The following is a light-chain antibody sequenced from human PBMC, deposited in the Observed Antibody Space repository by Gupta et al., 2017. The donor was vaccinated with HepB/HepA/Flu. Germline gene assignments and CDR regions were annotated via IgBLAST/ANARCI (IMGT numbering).Light chain of an antibody. CDR1: ALPKHY. CDR2: KDS. Sequence: SYELTQPPSVSVSPGQTARITCSGDALPKHYAYWYQQKPGQAPVLVIYKDSEKPSGIPERFSGSSSGTTVTLTISGVQAEDDADYYCQSADSSGTHVVFGGGTKLTVL. V-gene: IGLV3-25*03. J-gene: IGLJ2*01. CDR3: QSADSSGTHVV.